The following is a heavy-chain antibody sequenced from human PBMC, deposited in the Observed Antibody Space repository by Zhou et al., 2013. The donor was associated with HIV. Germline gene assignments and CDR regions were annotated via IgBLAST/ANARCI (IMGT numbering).Heavy chain of an antibody. CDR1: GYIFTNYG. Sequence: QVQLVQSGAEVKKPGSSVKVSCKTSGYIFTNYGITWVRQAPGQGLEWMGWISIHNGYTREGQRVQGRVTMTRDTATNIAYMELRRLRSDDTAVYYCARRGSWGDGNSMIRGGLDLWGQGTTVTVSS. D-gene: IGHD3-10*01. CDR2: ISIHNGYT. CDR3: ARRGSWGDGNSMIRGGLDL. V-gene: IGHV1-18*01. J-gene: IGHJ6*02.